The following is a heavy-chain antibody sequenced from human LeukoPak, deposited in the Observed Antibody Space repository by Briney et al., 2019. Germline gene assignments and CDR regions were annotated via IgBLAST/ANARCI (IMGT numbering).Heavy chain of an antibody. CDR2: ISSSGSTI. CDR1: GFTFGSYE. D-gene: IGHD1-1*01. Sequence: GGSLRLSCAASGFTFGSYEMNWVRQAPGKGREWVSYISSSGSTIYYADSVKGRFTISRDNAKNSLYLQMNSLRAEDTAVYYCARDRLLEDRDYHNYYYMDVWGKGTTVTVSS. CDR3: ARDRLLEDRDYHNYYYMDV. J-gene: IGHJ6*03. V-gene: IGHV3-48*03.